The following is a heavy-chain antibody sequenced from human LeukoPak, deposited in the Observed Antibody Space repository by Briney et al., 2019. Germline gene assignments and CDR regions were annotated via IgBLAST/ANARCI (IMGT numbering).Heavy chain of an antibody. CDR1: GYTFTSYG. Sequence: GASVKVSCKASGYTFTSYGISWVRQAPGQGLEWMGWISAYNGNTNYAQKLQGRVTMTTDTSTSTAYLELRSLRSDDTAVYYCARGGVKGIVGATTYGYWGQGTLVTVSS. D-gene: IGHD1-26*01. CDR3: ARGGVKGIVGATTYGY. J-gene: IGHJ4*02. V-gene: IGHV1-18*01. CDR2: ISAYNGNT.